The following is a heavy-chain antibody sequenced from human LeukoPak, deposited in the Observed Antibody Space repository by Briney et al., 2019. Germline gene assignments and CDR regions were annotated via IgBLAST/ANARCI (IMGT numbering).Heavy chain of an antibody. CDR1: GFTFSDYY. J-gene: IGHJ4*02. V-gene: IGHV3-11*01. CDR3: AMGSAAAGTRQFDY. D-gene: IGHD6-13*01. CDR2: ISSSGSTT. Sequence: GGSLRLSCAASGFTFSDYYMSWIRQAPGKGLEWVSYISSSGSTTYYADSVKGRFTISRDNAKNSLYLQMNSLRAEDTAVYYCAMGSAAAGTRQFDYWGQGTLVTVSS.